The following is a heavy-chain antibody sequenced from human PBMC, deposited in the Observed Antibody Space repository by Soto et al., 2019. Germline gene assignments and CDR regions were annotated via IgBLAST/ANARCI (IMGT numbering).Heavy chain of an antibody. CDR2: ISPYTGNT. V-gene: IGHV1-18*01. D-gene: IGHD3-16*01. CDR3: VLVDNYVTPTPQDA. Sequence: QVQLVQSGDEVKKPGASVKVSCKASGYIFVNYGIAWVRQAPGQELEWMGWISPYTGNTHSATKVQGRLTMTTDTSTSTAYMEQISLTSYDTAVYYLVLVDNYVTPTPQDAWGQGTTGTVSS. CDR1: GYIFVNYG. J-gene: IGHJ6*02.